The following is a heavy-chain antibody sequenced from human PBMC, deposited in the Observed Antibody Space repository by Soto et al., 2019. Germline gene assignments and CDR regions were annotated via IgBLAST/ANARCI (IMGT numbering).Heavy chain of an antibody. CDR3: SRDSLTGNYFDP. D-gene: IGHD1-7*01. Sequence: SETLSLTCTVSGGSISSGDYYWSWIRQPPGKGLEWIGYIYYSGSTNYNPSLKSRVTISVDTSKNQFSLTLSFVTAADTAVYYCSRDSLTGNYFDPWGQGTLVTVSS. V-gene: IGHV4-30-4*01. J-gene: IGHJ5*02. CDR1: GGSISSGDYY. CDR2: IYYSGST.